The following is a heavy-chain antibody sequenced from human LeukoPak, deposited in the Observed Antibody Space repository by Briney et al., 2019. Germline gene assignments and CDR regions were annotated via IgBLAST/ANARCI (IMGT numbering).Heavy chain of an antibody. CDR3: ARDNYYDSSGYYFVG. D-gene: IGHD3-22*01. V-gene: IGHV1-69*04. CDR1: GGTFSSYA. Sequence: ASVKVSCKASGGTFSSYAISWVRQAPGQGLEWMGRIIPILGIANYAQKFQGRVTITADKSTSTAYMGLSSLRSEDTAVYYCARDNYYDSSGYYFVGWGQGTLVTVSS. J-gene: IGHJ4*02. CDR2: IIPILGIA.